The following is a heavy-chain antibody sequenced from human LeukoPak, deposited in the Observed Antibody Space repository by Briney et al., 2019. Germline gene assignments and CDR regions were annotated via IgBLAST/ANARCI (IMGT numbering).Heavy chain of an antibody. V-gene: IGHV1-46*01. CDR2: IHPSAGTT. Sequence: ASVKVSCKASGNTLTTYYIHWVRQAPGQGLEWMGIIHPSAGTTSYEQKFQGRVTMTRDPSTNTFYVQLSSLRSDDTAVYYCSRSVVVPGSDYGMDVWGQGTTVTVSS. CDR1: GNTLTTYY. D-gene: IGHD2-21*01. J-gene: IGHJ6*02. CDR3: SRSVVVPGSDYGMDV.